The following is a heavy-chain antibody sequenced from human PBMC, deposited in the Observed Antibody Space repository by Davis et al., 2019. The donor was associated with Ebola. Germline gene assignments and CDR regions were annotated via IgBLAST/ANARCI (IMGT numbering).Heavy chain of an antibody. V-gene: IGHV3-9*01. CDR2: ISWNGDDI. CDR1: GFILEEYA. J-gene: IGHJ6*04. CDR3: AKDQEGLLWFGGMDV. Sequence: SLKISCRGSGFILEEYAMHWIRQAPGKGLEWVSGISWNGDDIDYADSVKGRFTISRDNSKNTLYLQMKSLRAEDTAVYYCAKDQEGLLWFGGMDVWGKGTTVTVSS. D-gene: IGHD3-10*01.